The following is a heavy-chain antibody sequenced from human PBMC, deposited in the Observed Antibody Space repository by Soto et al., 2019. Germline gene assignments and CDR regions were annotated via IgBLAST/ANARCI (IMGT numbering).Heavy chain of an antibody. V-gene: IGHV1-69*12. CDR1: GGTFSSYA. CDR2: IIPIFGTA. J-gene: IGHJ3*02. CDR3: ARERTSTMIKPDAFDI. Sequence: QVQLVQSGAEVKKPGSSVKVSCKASGGTFSSYAISWVRQAPGQGLEWMGGIIPIFGTANYAQKFQGRVTITADESTSTAYMELSSLRSEDTAVYYCARERTSTMIKPDAFDIWGQGTMVTVSS. D-gene: IGHD3-22*01.